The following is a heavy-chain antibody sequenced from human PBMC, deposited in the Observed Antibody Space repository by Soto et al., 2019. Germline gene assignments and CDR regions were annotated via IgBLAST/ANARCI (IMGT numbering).Heavy chain of an antibody. CDR3: ARVLAYYYGSGSPDY. CDR2: ISAYNGNT. D-gene: IGHD3-10*01. CDR1: GYTFTSYG. V-gene: IGHV1-18*01. Sequence: ASVKVSCKASGYTFTSYGISWVRQAPGQGLEWMGWISAYNGNTNYAQKLQGRVTMTTDTSTSTAYMELRSLRSDDTAVYYCARVLAYYYGSGSPDYWGQGTLVTVSS. J-gene: IGHJ4*02.